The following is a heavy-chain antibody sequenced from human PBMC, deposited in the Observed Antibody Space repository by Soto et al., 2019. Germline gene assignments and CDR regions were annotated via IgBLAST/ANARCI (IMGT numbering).Heavy chain of an antibody. CDR3: AREGDYGGNSGVLDY. J-gene: IGHJ4*02. V-gene: IGHV3-66*01. Sequence: EVQLVESGGGLVQPGGSLRLSCAASGFTVSSNYMSWVRQAPGKGLEWVSVIYSGGSTYYADSVKGRFTISRDNSKNTLYLQMNSLRAEDTAVYYCAREGDYGGNSGVLDYWGQGTLVTVSS. D-gene: IGHD4-17*01. CDR2: IYSGGST. CDR1: GFTVSSNY.